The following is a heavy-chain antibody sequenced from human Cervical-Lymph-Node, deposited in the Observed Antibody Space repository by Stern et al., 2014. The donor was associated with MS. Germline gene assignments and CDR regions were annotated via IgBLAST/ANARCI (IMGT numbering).Heavy chain of an antibody. J-gene: IGHJ4*02. D-gene: IGHD1-1*01. CDR3: ARDSATGTTSTFDY. CDR1: GDSMTGHY. Sequence: QLQLQESGPGLVEPSETLSLTCTVSGDSMTGHYWTWIRHSPGKTLAWIGYVRYTGSTAYNPSLKSRVSISADMSKSQFSLKLSSVTAADTAVYYCARDSATGTTSTFDYWGQGTLVTVSS. CDR2: VRYTGST. V-gene: IGHV4-59*11.